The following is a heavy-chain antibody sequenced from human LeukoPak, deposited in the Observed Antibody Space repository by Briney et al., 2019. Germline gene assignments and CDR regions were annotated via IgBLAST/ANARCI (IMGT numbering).Heavy chain of an antibody. J-gene: IGHJ4*02. V-gene: IGHV3-23*01. D-gene: IGHD3-3*01. CDR2: ISANGGET. Sequence: GGSLRLSCAASGFTFSIYAMNWVRQAPGKGLGWVSSISANGGETHYADSVKGRFTISRDNSKNTLYLQINTPRVEDTAVYYCAKRYYDFPLDYWGQGTLVTVSS. CDR3: AKRYYDFPLDY. CDR1: GFTFSIYA.